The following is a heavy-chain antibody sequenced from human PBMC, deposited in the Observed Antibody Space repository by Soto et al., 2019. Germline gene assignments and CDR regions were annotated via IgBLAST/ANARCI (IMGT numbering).Heavy chain of an antibody. J-gene: IGHJ6*02. CDR1: GFTFSSYA. CDR2: ISGSGGST. V-gene: IGHV3-23*01. CDR3: AKVLFRFLEDLRGGMDV. Sequence: EVQLLESGGGLVQPGGSLRLSCAASGFTFSSYAMSWVRQAPGKGLEWVSAISGSGGSTYYADSVKGRFTISRDNSKNTLFLQMNSLRAEDTAVYYCAKVLFRFLEDLRGGMDVWGQGTTVTVSS. D-gene: IGHD3-3*01.